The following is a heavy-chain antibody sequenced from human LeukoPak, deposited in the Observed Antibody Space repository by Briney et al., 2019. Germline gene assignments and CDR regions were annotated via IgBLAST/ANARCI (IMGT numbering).Heavy chain of an antibody. CDR1: GGTFSSYA. CDR2: IIPIFGTA. D-gene: IGHD3-10*01. V-gene: IGHV1-69*06. Sequence: SVKVSCKASGGTFSSYAISWVRQAPGRGLEWMGGIIPIFGTANYAQKFQGRVTITADKSTSTAYMELSSLRSEDTAVYYCARAPRWFGELSGYFDYWGQGTLVTVSS. J-gene: IGHJ4*02. CDR3: ARAPRWFGELSGYFDY.